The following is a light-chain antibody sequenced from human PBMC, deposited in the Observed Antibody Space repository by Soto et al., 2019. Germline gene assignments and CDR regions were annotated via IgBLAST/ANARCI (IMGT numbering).Light chain of an antibody. CDR3: QQYNTWPPT. Sequence: EIVSTQSPGTLSLSPGERATLSCRASQSVSNNYLAWYQQKPGQAPRLLIYGASNRATGIPDRFSGSGSGTDFTLTISRLEPEDFAIYYCQQYNTWPPTFGQGTKVDIK. J-gene: IGKJ1*01. CDR1: QSVSNNY. V-gene: IGKV3-20*01. CDR2: GAS.